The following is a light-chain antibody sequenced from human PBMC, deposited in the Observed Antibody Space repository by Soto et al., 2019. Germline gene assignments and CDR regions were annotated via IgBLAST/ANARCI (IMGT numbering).Light chain of an antibody. J-gene: IGKJ2*01. CDR2: GTS. CDR3: QQYGNSPT. V-gene: IGKV3-20*01. Sequence: EIVLRQSPGTLSLSPGERATVSCRASQSVSSSSLAWYQQKPGQGPRLLVHGTSRRATGIPDRFSGSGSGTDFTLTISRLEPEDSAVYYCQQYGNSPTFGQGTKLQIK. CDR1: QSVSSSS.